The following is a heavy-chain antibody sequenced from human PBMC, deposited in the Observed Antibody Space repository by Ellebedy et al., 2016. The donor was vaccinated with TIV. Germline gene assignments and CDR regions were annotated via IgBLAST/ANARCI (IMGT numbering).Heavy chain of an antibody. Sequence: GESLKISXAASGFTFSSYGMHWVRQAPGKGLEWVAVIWYDGSYKYYLDSVKGRFTISRDNAKNTLYLQMKSLRIEDTAVYYCAKGVPVADHWGQGTLVTVSS. CDR1: GFTFSSYG. CDR3: AKGVPVADH. V-gene: IGHV3-30*02. CDR2: IWYDGSYK. D-gene: IGHD2-2*01. J-gene: IGHJ4*02.